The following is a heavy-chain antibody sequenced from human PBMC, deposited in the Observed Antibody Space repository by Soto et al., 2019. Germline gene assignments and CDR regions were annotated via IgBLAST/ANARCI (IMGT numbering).Heavy chain of an antibody. V-gene: IGHV4-59*01. CDR1: GSSISPYY. J-gene: IGHJ3*01. CDR2: LFYRGTA. CDR3: AREKDRILGGYAFGY. D-gene: IGHD1-26*01. Sequence: QVQLQESGPRLVKPSETLSLTCSVSGSSISPYYWTWLRQAPGKGLEWIGYLFYRGTATYNPALKSRVTISLDTSKNQVSLRLSSVTAADTAVYYCAREKDRILGGYAFGYWGPGTTVTVSS.